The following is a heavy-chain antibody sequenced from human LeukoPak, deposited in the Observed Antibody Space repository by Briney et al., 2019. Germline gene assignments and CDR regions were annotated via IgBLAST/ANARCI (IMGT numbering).Heavy chain of an antibody. J-gene: IGHJ5*01. CDR2: INHNGNVN. D-gene: IGHD6-19*01. Sequence: GGSLRLSCAASGFTFSSYWMNWARQAPGKGLEWVASINHNGNVNYYVDSVKGRFTISRDNAENSLYLQMNSLRAEDTAVYYCARGMTVAANWFDSWGQGTLVTVSS. CDR1: GFTFSSYW. CDR3: ARGMTVAANWFDS. V-gene: IGHV3-7*01.